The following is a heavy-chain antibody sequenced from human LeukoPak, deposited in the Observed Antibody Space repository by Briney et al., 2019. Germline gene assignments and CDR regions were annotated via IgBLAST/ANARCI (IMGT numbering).Heavy chain of an antibody. CDR2: ISAYNGNT. D-gene: IGHD1-26*01. CDR3: ARKYSGSYYGKFDY. CDR1: GYIFTSYG. J-gene: IGHJ4*02. V-gene: IGHV1-18*01. Sequence: ASVKVSCKASGYIFTSYGISWVRQAPGQGLEWMGWISAYNGNTNYAQKLQGRVTMTTDTSTSTAYMELRSLRSDDAAVYYCARKYSGSYYGKFDYWGQGTLVTVSS.